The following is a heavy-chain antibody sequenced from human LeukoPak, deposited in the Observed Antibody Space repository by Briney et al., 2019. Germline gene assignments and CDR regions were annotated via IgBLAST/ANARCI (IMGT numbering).Heavy chain of an antibody. D-gene: IGHD4-11*01. CDR1: GFTFSSYA. Sequence: GGSLRLSCIASGFTFSSYAMTWVRQAPGKGLEWVSSIFSDSGTSYGDSVKGRFTISRDNSKNTVFLQMGSLRAEDTAIFYCGRDPNGNYVGAFEFWSRGTLVTVSS. V-gene: IGHV3-23*05. J-gene: IGHJ3*01. CDR3: GRDPNGNYVGAFEF. CDR2: IFSDSGT.